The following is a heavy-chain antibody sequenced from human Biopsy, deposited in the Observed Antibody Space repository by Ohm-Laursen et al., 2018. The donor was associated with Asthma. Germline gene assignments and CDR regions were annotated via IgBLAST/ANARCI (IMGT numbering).Heavy chain of an antibody. CDR1: GYTFNSAG. V-gene: IGHV1-18*01. D-gene: IGHD3-10*01. Sequence: ASVKVSCKASGYTFNSAGITWVRQAPGQGLAWMGWISVYNGNTKVAQKLQDRVTMITDSSTSTAYMELRSLISDDAAVYFCARAVDYSHYYGIDVWGQGTTVTVS. J-gene: IGHJ6*02. CDR3: ARAVDYSHYYGIDV. CDR2: ISVYNGNT.